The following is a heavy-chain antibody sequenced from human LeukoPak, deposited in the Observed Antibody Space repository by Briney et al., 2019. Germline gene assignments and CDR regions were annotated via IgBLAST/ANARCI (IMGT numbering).Heavy chain of an antibody. V-gene: IGHV4-59*12. J-gene: IGHJ6*03. CDR1: GGSISSYY. D-gene: IGHD3-10*01. Sequence: SETLSLTCTVSGGSISSYYWSWIRQPPGKGLEWIGYIYYSGSTNYNPSLKSRVTISVDTSKNQFSLKLSSVTAADTAVYYCARLRRITMVRGVDLTKYYYYMDVWGKGTTVTISS. CDR2: IYYSGST. CDR3: ARLRRITMVRGVDLTKYYYYMDV.